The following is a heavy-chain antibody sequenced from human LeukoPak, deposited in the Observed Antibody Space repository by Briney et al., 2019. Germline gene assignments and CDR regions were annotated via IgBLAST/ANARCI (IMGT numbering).Heavy chain of an antibody. D-gene: IGHD3-22*01. CDR1: GYTFAGYY. CDR2: INPNSGGT. Sequence: ASVKVSCKASGYTFAGYYMHWVRQAPGQGLEWMGWINPNSGGTNYAQKFQGRVTMTRDTSISTAYMELSRLRSDDTAVYYCARGDSGYSYCDYWGQGTLVTVSS. CDR3: ARGDSGYSYCDY. J-gene: IGHJ4*02. V-gene: IGHV1-2*02.